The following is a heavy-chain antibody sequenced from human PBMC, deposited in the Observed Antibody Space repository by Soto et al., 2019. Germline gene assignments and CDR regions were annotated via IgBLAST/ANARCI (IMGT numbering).Heavy chain of an antibody. Sequence: EVQLVESGGGLVQPGGSLKLSCAASGFTLSGFDIHWVRQSSGEGLEWVGRIKTKVESYATELAASVKGRFTISRDDPKNTAYLEMNSLKTEDTDVYYCPRRYCSCGGCYSEFDYWGQGTLVTVSS. V-gene: IGHV3-73*01. D-gene: IGHD2-15*01. J-gene: IGHJ4*02. CDR2: IKTKVESYAT. CDR1: GFTLSGFD. CDR3: PRRYCSCGGCYSEFDY.